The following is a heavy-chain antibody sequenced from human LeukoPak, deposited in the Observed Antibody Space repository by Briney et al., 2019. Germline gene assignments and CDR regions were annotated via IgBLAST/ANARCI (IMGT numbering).Heavy chain of an antibody. V-gene: IGHV3-30-3*01. J-gene: IGHJ4*02. D-gene: IGHD3-22*01. CDR2: ISYDGSNK. CDR1: GFTFSSYA. Sequence: PGGSLRLSCAASGFTFSSYAMHWVRQAPGKGLEWVAVISYDGSNKYYADSVKGRFTISRDNSKNTPYLQMNSLRAEDTAVYYCAGDSYYYDSSGYQFDYWGQGTLVTVSS. CDR3: AGDSYYYDSSGYQFDY.